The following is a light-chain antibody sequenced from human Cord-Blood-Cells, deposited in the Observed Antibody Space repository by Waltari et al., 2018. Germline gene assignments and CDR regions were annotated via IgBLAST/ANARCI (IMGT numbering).Light chain of an antibody. Sequence: EIVLTQSPGTLSLSPGERATLSCRASQSVSSSYLAWYQQKPGQAPRLLIYGASSRATGMPDRFSGSGSGTDFTLTISRLEPEEFAVYYCQQYGSSPWTFGQGTKVEIK. CDR1: QSVSSSY. CDR3: QQYGSSPWT. V-gene: IGKV3-20*01. J-gene: IGKJ1*01. CDR2: GAS.